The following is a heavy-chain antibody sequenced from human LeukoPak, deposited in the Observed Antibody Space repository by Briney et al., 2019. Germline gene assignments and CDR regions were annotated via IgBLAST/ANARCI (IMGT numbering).Heavy chain of an antibody. V-gene: IGHV4-31*02. CDR3: SRGLDSRKLGY. Sequence: NPSETLSLACTVSGASFNSDDQYWNWIRQSPGKGLEWIGSIHPSGMLYNNPSLESRVTMSRDTSKNQFSLNLNSVTAADTAVYFCSRGLDSRKLGYWGQGILVTVSS. CDR2: IHPSGML. CDR1: GASFNSDDQY. J-gene: IGHJ4*02. D-gene: IGHD3-22*01.